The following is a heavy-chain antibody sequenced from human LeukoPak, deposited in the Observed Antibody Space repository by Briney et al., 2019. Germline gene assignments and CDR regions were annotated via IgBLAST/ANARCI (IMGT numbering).Heavy chain of an antibody. CDR2: MNPNSGNT. CDR3: ARVVRLGDSSGYHVGY. V-gene: IGHV1-8*01. CDR1: GYTFTSYD. D-gene: IGHD3-22*01. J-gene: IGHJ4*02. Sequence: GASVTVSCKASGYTFTSYDINWVRQATGQGLEWMGWMNPNSGNTGYAQKFQGGVTMTRNTSISTAYMELSSLRSEDTAVYYCARVVRLGDSSGYHVGYWGQGTLVTVSS.